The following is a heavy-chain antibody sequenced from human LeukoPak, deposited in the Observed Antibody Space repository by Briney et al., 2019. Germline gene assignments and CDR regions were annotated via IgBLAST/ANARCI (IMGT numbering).Heavy chain of an antibody. CDR2: IRFDGDDK. D-gene: IGHD3-10*01. CDR3: AKDLMRDRWFGES. CDR1: GFTFSYYG. J-gene: IGHJ5*02. V-gene: IGHV3-30*02. Sequence: GGYRRLSCAASGFTFSYYGMHWVRQAPGKGLEWVAFIRFDGDDKSYADSVKGRFAISKDTSRNTLYLLMNGLRVEDTAVYYCAKDLMRDRWFGESWGQGTLVTVSS.